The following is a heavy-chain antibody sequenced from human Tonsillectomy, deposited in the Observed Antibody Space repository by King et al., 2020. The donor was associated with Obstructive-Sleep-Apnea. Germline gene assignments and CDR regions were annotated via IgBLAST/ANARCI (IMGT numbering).Heavy chain of an antibody. V-gene: IGHV5-10-1*03. J-gene: IGHJ3*02. CDR2: IDPSDSYT. D-gene: IGHD3-10*01. CDR1: GYSFTSYC. CDR3: ARHYYGSGSYYGDAFDI. Sequence: VQLVQSGAEVKKPGESLRISCKGSGYSFTSYCISWVRQLPGKGLEWMGRIDPSDSYTNYSPSFHGHVTISADKSISTAYLQWSSLKASDTAMYYCARHYYGSGSYYGDAFDIWGQGTMVTVSS.